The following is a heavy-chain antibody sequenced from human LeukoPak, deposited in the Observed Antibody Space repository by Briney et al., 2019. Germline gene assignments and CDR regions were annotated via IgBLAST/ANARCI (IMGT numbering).Heavy chain of an antibody. Sequence: SETLSLTCAVYGGSFSGYYWSWIRQPPGKGLEWIGEINHSGSTNYNPSLKSRVTISVDTSKNQFSLKLSSVTAADTAVYYCARVGYSSSWHYFDYWGQGTLVTVSS. CDR1: GGSFSGYY. J-gene: IGHJ4*02. D-gene: IGHD6-13*01. CDR2: INHSGST. V-gene: IGHV4-34*01. CDR3: ARVGYSSSWHYFDY.